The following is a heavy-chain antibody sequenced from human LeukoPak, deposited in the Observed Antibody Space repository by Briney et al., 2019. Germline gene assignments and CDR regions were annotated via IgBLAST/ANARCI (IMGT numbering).Heavy chain of an antibody. CDR3: TRGPYSGSHWGWFGP. Sequence: ASVKVSCKASGYTFTDYYIHWVRQAPGQGLSWMGWINPKPGATFYAQNFQGRVIMTRDTSISTAYMELSRLRSDDTAVYYCTRGPYSGSHWGWFGPWGQGTLVTVSS. CDR1: GYTFTDYY. CDR2: INPKPGAT. D-gene: IGHD1-26*01. V-gene: IGHV1-2*02. J-gene: IGHJ5*02.